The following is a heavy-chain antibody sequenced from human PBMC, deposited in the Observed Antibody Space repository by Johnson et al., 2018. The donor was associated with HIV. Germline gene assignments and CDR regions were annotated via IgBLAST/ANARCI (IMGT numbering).Heavy chain of an antibody. D-gene: IGHD3-10*01. V-gene: IGHV3-7*01. CDR2: IKQDGGEK. CDR1: GFTFSTYG. Sequence: VQLVESGGGVVQPGRSLRLSCGASGFTFSTYGMHWVRQTPGKGLEWVPGKGLEWVANIKQDGGEKYYVDSVKGRFTISRDNSKNTLYLQMNSLRTDDTAVYYCAKEYRQQGVGAFDLWGQGTMVTVSS. CDR3: AKEYRQQGVGAFDL. J-gene: IGHJ3*01.